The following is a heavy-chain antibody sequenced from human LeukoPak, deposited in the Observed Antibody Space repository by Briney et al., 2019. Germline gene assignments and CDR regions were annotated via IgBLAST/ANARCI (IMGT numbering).Heavy chain of an antibody. Sequence: SVQVSSKASAGTFSSYAISCVRQDPAQGLEWMGGIIPIIGTANYAQKFQGRVTMTADESTSTAYMELSSVRSEDTAVYYCARRNYGDYSENDYWGQGTLVTVSS. CDR2: IIPIIGTA. J-gene: IGHJ4*02. CDR3: ARRNYGDYSENDY. V-gene: IGHV1-69*13. CDR1: AGTFSSYA. D-gene: IGHD4-17*01.